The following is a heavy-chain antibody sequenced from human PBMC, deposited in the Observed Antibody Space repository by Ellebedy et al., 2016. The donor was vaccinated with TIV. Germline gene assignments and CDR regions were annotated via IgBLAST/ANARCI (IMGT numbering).Heavy chain of an antibody. J-gene: IGHJ1*01. Sequence: SETLSLXXTVSGGSISSYYWSWIRQPPGKGLEWIGYIYYSGSTNYNPSLKSRVTISVDTSKNQFSLKLSSVTAADTAVYYCARGGYYYDSSGYYGAEYFQHWGQGTLVTVSS. D-gene: IGHD3-22*01. CDR3: ARGGYYYDSSGYYGAEYFQH. V-gene: IGHV4-59*01. CDR2: IYYSGST. CDR1: GGSISSYY.